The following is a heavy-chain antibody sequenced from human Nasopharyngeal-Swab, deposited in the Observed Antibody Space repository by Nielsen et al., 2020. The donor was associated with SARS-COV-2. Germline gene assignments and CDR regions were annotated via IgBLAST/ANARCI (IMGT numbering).Heavy chain of an antibody. V-gene: IGHV3-23*01. J-gene: IGHJ4*02. D-gene: IGHD3-10*01. Sequence: GGSLRLSCAASGFTFSSYAMSWVRQAPGKGLEWVSATSGSGGSTYYADSVKGRFTISRDNSKNTLYLQMNSLRAEDTAVYYCAGDLGGYFDYWGQGTLVTVSS. CDR1: GFTFSSYA. CDR2: TSGSGGST. CDR3: AGDLGGYFDY.